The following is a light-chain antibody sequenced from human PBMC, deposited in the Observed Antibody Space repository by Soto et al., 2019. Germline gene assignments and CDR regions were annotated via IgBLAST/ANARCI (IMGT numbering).Light chain of an antibody. V-gene: IGLV2-14*01. CDR3: FSFRTDWSHV. CDR1: SSDIGAYNY. Sequence: QSVLTQPASVSGSPGQSITISCTGSSSDIGAYNYVSWFQQYPGKAPKLIISAVSNRPSGVSNRFSGSKSGTAASLTISGLQTEDEADYFCFSFRTDWSHVFGSGTKVTVL. CDR2: AVS. J-gene: IGLJ1*01.